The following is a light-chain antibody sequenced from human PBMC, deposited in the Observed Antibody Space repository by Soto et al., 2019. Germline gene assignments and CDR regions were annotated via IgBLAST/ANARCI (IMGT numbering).Light chain of an antibody. CDR2: MIS. V-gene: IGKV2-24*01. J-gene: IGKJ2*01. Sequence: DFVMTQTPLSAPVTLGQPASISCRSSQRLVHSDGNSYLSWLHQRPGQPPRLLIYMISNRFSGVPDRFSVSWAGTDFTLKISRVEPEDVGVYYCMQATQPYTFGQGTKLEIK. CDR1: QRLVHSDGNSY. CDR3: MQATQPYT.